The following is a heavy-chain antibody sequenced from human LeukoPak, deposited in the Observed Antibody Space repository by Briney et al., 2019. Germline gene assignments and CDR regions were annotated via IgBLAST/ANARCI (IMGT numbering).Heavy chain of an antibody. CDR1: GGSISSYY. V-gene: IGHV4-59*01. Sequence: QVQLQESGPGLVKPSETLSLTCTVSGGSISSYYWSWIRQPPGKGLEWIGYIYYSGSTEYNPSLESRVTISVDTSKNQFSLKLTSVTAADTAVYYCARGYGYNSEYWGQGTLVTVSP. CDR2: IYYSGST. D-gene: IGHD5-24*01. CDR3: ARGYGYNSEY. J-gene: IGHJ4*02.